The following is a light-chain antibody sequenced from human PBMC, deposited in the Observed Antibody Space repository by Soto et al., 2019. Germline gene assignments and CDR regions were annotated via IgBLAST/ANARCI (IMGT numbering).Light chain of an antibody. CDR1: SSNIGAAYD. J-gene: IGLJ1*01. Sequence: QSVLTQPPSVSGAPGQRVTISCTGSSSNIGAAYDVHWYQQLPGTAPKLLIYGITNRPSGVPDRFSGSKSANTASLTISGLQAEDEADYYCSSYRSSSTSYVFGTGTKVTVL. CDR3: SSYRSSSTSYV. V-gene: IGLV1-40*01. CDR2: GIT.